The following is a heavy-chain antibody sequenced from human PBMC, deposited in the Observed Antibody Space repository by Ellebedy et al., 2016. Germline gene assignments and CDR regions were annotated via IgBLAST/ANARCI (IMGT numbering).Heavy chain of an antibody. V-gene: IGHV1-69*13. CDR3: ARAAGSAERYLFDY. CDR2: IIPVFGTT. Sequence: SVKVSXKPSGGSLISIAVNWVRQAPGQGLEWMGGIIPVFGTTHYSQRLQGRVTITADDSTNTVYMELTSLRSEDTAVYYCARAAGSAERYLFDYWGQGTLVTVSS. J-gene: IGHJ4*02. D-gene: IGHD3-9*01. CDR1: GGSLISIA.